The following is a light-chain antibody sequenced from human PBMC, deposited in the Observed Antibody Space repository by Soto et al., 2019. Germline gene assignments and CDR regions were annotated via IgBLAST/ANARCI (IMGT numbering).Light chain of an antibody. CDR1: HSVNSH. Sequence: MMMTQSPATLSVSPGERVTLSCRTSHSVNSHVAWYQRKPGQAPRLLLYGASTRATGIQDRFSGSGSGTDFTLTISRLEPEDFAVYYCQQYDSSPRTFGQGTKVDIK. CDR3: QQYDSSPRT. CDR2: GAS. J-gene: IGKJ1*01. V-gene: IGKV3-20*01.